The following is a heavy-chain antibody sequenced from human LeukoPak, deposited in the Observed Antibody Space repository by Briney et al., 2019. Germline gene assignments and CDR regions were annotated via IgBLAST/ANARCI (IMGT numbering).Heavy chain of an antibody. CDR2: IYPGDSDT. D-gene: IGHD5-12*01. CDR3: ARRVSSSGFDAFDV. J-gene: IGHJ3*01. V-gene: IGHV5-51*01. CDR1: GYSFTSYW. Sequence: GESLKISCKGSGYSFTSYWIGWVRQMPGKGLEWMGIIYPGDSDTTYIPSFQGQVTMSADKSISTAYLQWSSLKASDTAMYYCARRVSSSGFDAFDVWGQGTMVTVSS.